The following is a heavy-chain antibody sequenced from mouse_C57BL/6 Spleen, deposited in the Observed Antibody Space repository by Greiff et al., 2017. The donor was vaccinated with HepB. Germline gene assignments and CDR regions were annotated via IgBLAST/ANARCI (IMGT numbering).Heavy chain of an antibody. D-gene: IGHD2-5*01. V-gene: IGHV2-2*01. CDR3: AREGAYYSNYVGYFDV. CDR1: GFSLTSYG. CDR2: IWSGGST. J-gene: IGHJ1*03. Sequence: VKLMESGPGLVQPSQSLSITCTVSGFSLTSYGVHWVRQSPGKGLEWLGVIWSGGSTDYNAAFISRLSISKDNSKSQVFFKMNSLQADDTAIYYCAREGAYYSNYVGYFDVWGTGTTVTVSS.